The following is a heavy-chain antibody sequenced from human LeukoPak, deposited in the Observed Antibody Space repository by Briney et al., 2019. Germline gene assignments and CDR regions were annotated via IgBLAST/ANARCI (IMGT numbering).Heavy chain of an antibody. Sequence: SETLSLNCTVSGGSISSYYWSWIRQPPGKGLEWIGYIYSSGSTNYNPSLKSRVTISVDTSKNQFSLKLSSVTAADTAVYYCARLAFPAYWYFDLWGRGTLVTVSS. CDR3: ARLAFPAYWYFDL. CDR2: IYSSGST. J-gene: IGHJ2*01. CDR1: GGSISSYY. D-gene: IGHD5-12*01. V-gene: IGHV4-59*01.